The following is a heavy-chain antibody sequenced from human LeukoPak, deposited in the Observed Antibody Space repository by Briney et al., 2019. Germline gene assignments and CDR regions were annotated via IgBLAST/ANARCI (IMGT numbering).Heavy chain of an antibody. Sequence: GGSLGLSCAASGFTFSSYGMHWVRQAPGKGLEWVAVISYDGSNKYYADSVKGRFTISRDNSKNTLYLQMNSLRAEDTAVYYCARQAPGYSGYAFDYWGQGTLVTVSS. CDR1: GFTFSSYG. D-gene: IGHD5-12*01. CDR2: ISYDGSNK. V-gene: IGHV3-30*03. J-gene: IGHJ4*02. CDR3: ARQAPGYSGYAFDY.